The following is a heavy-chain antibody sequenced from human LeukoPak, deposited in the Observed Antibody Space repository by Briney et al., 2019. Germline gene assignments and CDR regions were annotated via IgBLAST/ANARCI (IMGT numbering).Heavy chain of an antibody. CDR2: ISGSGDST. V-gene: IGHV3-23*01. Sequence: GGSLRLSCAASGVSFSSYAMVWVREGPGKGLEWVSAISGSGDSTYYADSVKGRFTISRDNSKNTLYLQMNSLRAEDTAVYYCAKSVYVVGMVDVWGQGTTVTVSS. J-gene: IGHJ6*02. CDR3: AKSVYVVGMVDV. CDR1: GVSFSSYA. D-gene: IGHD3-22*01.